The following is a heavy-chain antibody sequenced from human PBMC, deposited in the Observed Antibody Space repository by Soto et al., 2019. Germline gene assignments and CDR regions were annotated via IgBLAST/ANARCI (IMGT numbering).Heavy chain of an antibody. CDR2: IYWNDDK. CDR1: GFSLTTTRVG. D-gene: IGHD3-22*01. J-gene: IGHJ5*02. Sequence: QITLKESGPALVRHTQTLTLTCTFSGFSLTTTRVGVGWIRQPPGKALEWLATIYWNDDKRYNPSLSGRLTITKDTSKYHVVLTVTNMDPVDTDTYYGAHRRYYYDSRAGKNWFDPWGQGTLVTVSS. V-gene: IGHV2-5*01. CDR3: AHRRYYYDSRAGKNWFDP.